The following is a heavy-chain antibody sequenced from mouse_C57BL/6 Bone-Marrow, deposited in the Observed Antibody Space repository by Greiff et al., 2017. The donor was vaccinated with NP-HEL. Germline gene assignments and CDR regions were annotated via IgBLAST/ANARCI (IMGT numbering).Heavy chain of an antibody. V-gene: IGHV5-2*01. D-gene: IGHD1-1*01. J-gene: IGHJ4*01. CDR1: EYEFPSHD. CDR2: INSDGGST. CDR3: ASAITTVVATRAMDY. Sequence: VQLKESGGGLVQPGESLKLSCESNEYEFPSHDMSWVRKTPEKRLELVAAINSDGGSTYYPDTMERRFIISRDNTKKTLYLQMSSLRSEDTALYYCASAITTVVATRAMDYWGQGTSVTVSS.